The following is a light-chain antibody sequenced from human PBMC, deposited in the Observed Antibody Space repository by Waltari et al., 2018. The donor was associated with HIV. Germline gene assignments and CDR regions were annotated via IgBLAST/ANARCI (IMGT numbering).Light chain of an antibody. V-gene: IGKV4-1*01. J-gene: IGKJ1*01. CDR2: WAS. CDR3: HQYYSAPWT. CDR1: QSVLYSSDNKNY. Sequence: IVMTQSPDSLAVSLGETATINCKSSQSVLYSSDNKNYLAWSQQKPGQPPKLLIYWASTRESGVPDRFSGSGSGTDFTLTISSLQAEDVAVYYCHQYYSAPWTFGQGTKVEI.